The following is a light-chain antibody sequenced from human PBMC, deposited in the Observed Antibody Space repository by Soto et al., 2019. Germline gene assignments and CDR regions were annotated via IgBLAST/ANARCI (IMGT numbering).Light chain of an antibody. J-gene: IGLJ3*02. CDR3: SSYTGSNTPV. CDR1: SSDVGAYNY. V-gene: IGLV2-14*03. Sequence: QSALTQPASVSGSPGQSITISCTGTSSDVGAYNYVSWYQQHPGKAPKVMIFDVSNRPSGISNRFSGSKSGNTASLTVSGLQAEDEADYYCSSYTGSNTPVFGGGTKLTVL. CDR2: DVS.